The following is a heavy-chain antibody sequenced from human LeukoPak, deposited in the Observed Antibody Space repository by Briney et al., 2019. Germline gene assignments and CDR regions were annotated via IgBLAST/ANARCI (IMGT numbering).Heavy chain of an antibody. V-gene: IGHV3-21*01. CDR2: ISSSSSYI. D-gene: IGHD3-3*01. CDR3: ARERGGPYDFWSGYSFDY. J-gene: IGHJ4*02. Sequence: GGSLRLSCAASGFTFSSYSMNWVRQAPGKGLEWVSSISSSSSYIYYADSVKGRFTISRDNAKNSLYLQMNSLRAEDTAVYYCARERGGPYDFWSGYSFDYWGQGTLVTVSS. CDR1: GFTFSSYS.